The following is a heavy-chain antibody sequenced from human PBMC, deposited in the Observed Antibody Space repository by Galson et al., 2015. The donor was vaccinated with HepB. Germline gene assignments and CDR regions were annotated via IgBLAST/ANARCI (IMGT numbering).Heavy chain of an antibody. Sequence: SLRLSCAASGFTFSSYAMHWVRQAPGKGLEWVAVISYDGSNKYYADSVKGRFTISRDNSKNTLYLQMNSLRAEDTAVYYCARDLLEGNWYFDLWGRGTLVTVSS. CDR3: ARDLLEGNWYFDL. D-gene: IGHD3-10*01. J-gene: IGHJ2*01. V-gene: IGHV3-30*04. CDR2: ISYDGSNK. CDR1: GFTFSSYA.